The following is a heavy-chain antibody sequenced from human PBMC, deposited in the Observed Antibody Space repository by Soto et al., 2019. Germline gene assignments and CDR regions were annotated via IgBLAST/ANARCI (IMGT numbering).Heavy chain of an antibody. V-gene: IGHV3-74*01. Sequence: VGSLRLSCASSVFSFSRYWMYCLRHSPGKGLEWVSRISSDGATASLPDSVEGRFAVSRDNAKSEVFLQMNSLRVDDTGVYFCARVKPDGFTTYFEDWGQGVLVTVSS. CDR2: ISSDGATA. CDR1: VFSFSRYW. J-gene: IGHJ4*02. CDR3: ARVKPDGFTTYFED.